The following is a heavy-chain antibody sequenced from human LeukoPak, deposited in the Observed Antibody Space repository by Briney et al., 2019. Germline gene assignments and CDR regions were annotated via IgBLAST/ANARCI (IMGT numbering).Heavy chain of an antibody. CDR1: GFTFSSYG. Sequence: GGSLRLSCAASGFTFSSYGMHWVRQAPGKGLEWVAFIRYDGSNKYYADSVKGRFTISRDNSKNTLYLQMNSLRAEDTAVYYCARARASLTGMAIDYWGQGTLVTVSS. V-gene: IGHV3-30*02. CDR2: IRYDGSNK. J-gene: IGHJ4*02. D-gene: IGHD3-9*01. CDR3: ARARASLTGMAIDY.